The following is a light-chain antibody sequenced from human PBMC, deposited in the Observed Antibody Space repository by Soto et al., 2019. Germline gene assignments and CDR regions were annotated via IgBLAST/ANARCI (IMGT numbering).Light chain of an antibody. CDR1: SSDVGSYNL. CDR2: EGT. Sequence: QSALTQPASVSGSPGQSITISCTGTSSDVGSYNLVSWYQQHPGKAPKLMISEGTKRPSGVSSRFSGSKLGNTASLTVSGLQTEDEADYYCSSYAGSNNSPYVFGTGTKLTVL. V-gene: IGLV2-14*02. J-gene: IGLJ1*01. CDR3: SSYAGSNNSPYV.